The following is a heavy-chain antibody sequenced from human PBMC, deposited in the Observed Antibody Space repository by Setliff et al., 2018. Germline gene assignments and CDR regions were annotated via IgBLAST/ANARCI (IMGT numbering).Heavy chain of an antibody. CDR2: IWDDGGNK. CDR1: GFTFSTYR. CDR3: ASAYN. D-gene: IGHD2-21*01. J-gene: IGHJ4*02. V-gene: IGHV3-33*08. Sequence: GGSLRLSCAASGFTFSTYRMHWVRQAPGKGLEWVAVIWDDGGNKYHADSVKGRFTISRDNSKNTLYLQMDSLRPEDTAVYYCASAYNWGQGALVTVSS.